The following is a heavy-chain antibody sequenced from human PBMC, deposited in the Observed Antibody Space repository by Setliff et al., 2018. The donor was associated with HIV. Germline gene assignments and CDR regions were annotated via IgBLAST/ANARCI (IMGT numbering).Heavy chain of an antibody. CDR3: ARDSPSGTNWFDP. Sequence: PSETLSLTCTVSGDSISSFYWSWIRQAPGKGLEWIGHIHVSGTTNYNPSLKSRVTISIDTSKHQFSLKLTSVTAADTAVYYCARDSPSGTNWFDPWGQGTLVTVS. D-gene: IGHD2-15*01. V-gene: IGHV4-4*08. J-gene: IGHJ5*02. CDR1: GDSISSFY. CDR2: IHVSGTT.